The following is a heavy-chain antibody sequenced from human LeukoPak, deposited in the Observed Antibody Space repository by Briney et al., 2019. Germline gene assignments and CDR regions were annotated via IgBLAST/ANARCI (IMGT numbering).Heavy chain of an antibody. Sequence: AASVKVSCKASGYTFTGHYIHWVRQAPGQGLEWMGWIKPDSGATNYAQKFQGRVTMTRDTSISTAHMELNRLTSDDTAVYYCARPEYRCGYILDYWGQGTLVTVPS. CDR2: IKPDSGAT. CDR3: ARPEYRCGYILDY. J-gene: IGHJ4*02. V-gene: IGHV1-2*02. CDR1: GYTFTGHY. D-gene: IGHD3-22*01.